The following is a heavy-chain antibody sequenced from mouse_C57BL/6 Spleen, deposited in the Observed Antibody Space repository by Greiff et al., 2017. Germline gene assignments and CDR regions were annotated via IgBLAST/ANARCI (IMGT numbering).Heavy chain of an antibody. Sequence: QVQLQQSGPELVKPGASVKISCKASGYAFSSSWMNWVKQRPGKGLEWIGRIYPGDGDTNYNGTFKGKATLTADKSSSTAYMQLSSLTSEDSAVYFCARSPWFDYWGQGTTLTVSS. CDR2: IYPGDGDT. V-gene: IGHV1-82*01. J-gene: IGHJ2*01. CDR3: ARSPWFDY. CDR1: GYAFSSSW.